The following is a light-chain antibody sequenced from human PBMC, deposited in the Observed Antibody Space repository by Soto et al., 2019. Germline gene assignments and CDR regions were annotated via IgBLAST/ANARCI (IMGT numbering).Light chain of an antibody. Sequence: EIVMTQSPATLSVSPGERATLSCRASQSISSRLAWYQQKPGQAPRLLIYGASTRATGIPARFSGSGSGTEFTLTISSLQSEDFAVYSCQQYNNGPTYTFGQGTKLEIK. V-gene: IGKV3-15*01. CDR1: QSISSR. CDR2: GAS. J-gene: IGKJ2*01. CDR3: QQYNNGPTYT.